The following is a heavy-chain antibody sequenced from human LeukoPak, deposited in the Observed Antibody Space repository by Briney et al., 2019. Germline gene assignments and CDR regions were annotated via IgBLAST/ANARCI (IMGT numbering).Heavy chain of an antibody. V-gene: IGHV3-21*01. Sequence: GGSLRLSCAASGFTFSSYSMNWVRQAPGKGLEWVSSISSSSSYIYYADSVKGRFTISRDNAKNSLYLQMNSLRAEDTAVYYCARDREAIAAAGTGDYWGQGTLVTVSS. CDR3: ARDREAIAAAGTGDY. J-gene: IGHJ4*02. CDR2: ISSSSSYI. CDR1: GFTFSSYS. D-gene: IGHD6-13*01.